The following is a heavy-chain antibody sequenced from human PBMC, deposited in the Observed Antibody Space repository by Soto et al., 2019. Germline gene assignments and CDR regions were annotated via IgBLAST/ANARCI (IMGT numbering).Heavy chain of an antibody. D-gene: IGHD3-10*01. V-gene: IGHV3-15*01. CDR2: IKSKTDGGTT. CDR3: TTAKFVWFAASNGFDP. CDR1: GFTFSNAW. J-gene: IGHJ5*02. Sequence: GGSLRLSCAASGFTFSNAWMSWVRQAPGKGLEWVGRIKSKTDGGTTDYAAPVKGRFTISRDDSKNTLYLQMNSLNTEDTAVYYCTTAKFVWFAASNGFDPWGQGPLGTVSS.